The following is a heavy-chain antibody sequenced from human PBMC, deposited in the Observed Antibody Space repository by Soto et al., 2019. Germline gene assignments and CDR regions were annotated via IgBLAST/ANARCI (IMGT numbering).Heavy chain of an antibody. V-gene: IGHV1-24*01. J-gene: IGHJ4*02. D-gene: IGHD3-3*01. CDR2: FDPEDGET. CDR3: ATALRFLEWHPYFDY. Sequence: ASVKVSWKVAGYTLTELSMHWVRQAPGKGLEWMGGFDPEDGETIYAQKFQGRVTMTEDTSTDTAYMELSSLRSEDTAAYYCATALRFLEWHPYFDYWGQGTLVTVSS. CDR1: GYTLTELS.